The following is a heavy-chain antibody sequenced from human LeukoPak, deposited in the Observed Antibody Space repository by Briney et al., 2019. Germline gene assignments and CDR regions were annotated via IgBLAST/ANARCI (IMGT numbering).Heavy chain of an antibody. J-gene: IGHJ4*02. V-gene: IGHV3-30*03. Sequence: GGSLRLSCAASGFTFSSYAMHWVRQAPGKGLEWVAVILHDGSNKQYADSVKDRFTIYRYNSKNTLYLQINSLRAEDTAVYYCATLSGDSHGYDYWGLGTLVTVSS. CDR2: ILHDGSNK. CDR3: ATLSGDSHGYDY. D-gene: IGHD5-18*01. CDR1: GFTFSSYA.